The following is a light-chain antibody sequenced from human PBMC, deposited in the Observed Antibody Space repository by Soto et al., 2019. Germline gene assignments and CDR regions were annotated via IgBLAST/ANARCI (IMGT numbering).Light chain of an antibody. J-gene: IGKJ4*01. V-gene: IGKV1-27*01. CDR1: QGIAPY. CDR2: ATS. Sequence: DVQMTQSPSSLSAFVGDRVTITCRASQGIAPYLVWFQQKPGKVPKLLIYATSTLQSGVPSRFSGSGSGTDFTLTVTSLQPEDVGTYYCQKYNTAPLTLGGGTKVEIK. CDR3: QKYNTAPLT.